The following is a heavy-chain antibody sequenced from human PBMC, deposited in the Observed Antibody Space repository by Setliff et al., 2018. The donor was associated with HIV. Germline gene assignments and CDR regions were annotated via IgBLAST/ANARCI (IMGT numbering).Heavy chain of an antibody. D-gene: IGHD1-26*01. Sequence: GGSLRLSCAASGFTFSSYGMHWVRQAPGKGLEWVSGVYWNGNNLGYAESVQGRFIISRDNAKKSLYLQMNSLRVEDTAVYYCVRDYMWAFDYWGQGTLVTVS. CDR1: GFTFSSYG. CDR2: VYWNGNNL. CDR3: VRDYMWAFDY. J-gene: IGHJ4*02. V-gene: IGHV3-NL1*01.